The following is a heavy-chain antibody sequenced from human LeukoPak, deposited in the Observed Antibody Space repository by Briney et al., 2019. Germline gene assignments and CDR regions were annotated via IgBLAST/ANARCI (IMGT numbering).Heavy chain of an antibody. CDR1: GFTFSSYS. CDR2: ITSGSSYR. V-gene: IGHV3-21*01. CDR3: AREDCGGDCCLFDH. Sequence: PGGSLRLSCAASGFTFSSYSMNWVRQAPGKGLEWVSSITSGSSYRYYADSVKGRFTISRDNAKSSLFLQMNSLRAEDTAVYYCAREDCGGDCCLFDHWGQGTLVTVSS. J-gene: IGHJ4*02. D-gene: IGHD2-21*02.